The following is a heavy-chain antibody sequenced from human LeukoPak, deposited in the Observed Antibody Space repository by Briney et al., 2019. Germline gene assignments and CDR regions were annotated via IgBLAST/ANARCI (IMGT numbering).Heavy chain of an antibody. V-gene: IGHV3-21*01. CDR2: ISVGSRYI. Sequence: GGSLRLSCAASGFTFDSYSMNWVRQAPGKGLEWVSSISVGSRYIFYADSVKGRFTISRDNAKNSLYLQMNSLRAEDTAVYYCARALRFGELLYYYYYMDVWGKGTTVTISS. D-gene: IGHD3-10*01. CDR1: GFTFDSYS. J-gene: IGHJ6*03. CDR3: ARALRFGELLYYYYYMDV.